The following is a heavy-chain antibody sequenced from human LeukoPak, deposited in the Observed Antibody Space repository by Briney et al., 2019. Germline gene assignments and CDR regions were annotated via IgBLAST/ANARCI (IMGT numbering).Heavy chain of an antibody. CDR3: ARDFGVVVVPAAPGVGFDY. CDR2: ISSSSRYT. V-gene: IGHV3-21*01. J-gene: IGHJ4*02. D-gene: IGHD2-2*01. CDR1: GFTFSNYI. Sequence: GESLRLSCAASGFTFSNYIMNWVRQAPGKGLEWVSSISSSSRYTYDGDSVKGRFTISRDNAKNSLYLQMNSLRAEDTAVYYCARDFGVVVVPAAPGVGFDYWGQGTLVTVSS.